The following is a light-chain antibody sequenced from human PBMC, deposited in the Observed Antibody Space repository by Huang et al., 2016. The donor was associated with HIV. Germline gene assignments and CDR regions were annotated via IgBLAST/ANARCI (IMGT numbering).Light chain of an antibody. CDR3: QQYYTTPGT. Sequence: DIVLTQSPDSLAVSLGERATINCSSSRSILYNSNNKNYLAWHQQKPGQSPKLLLYWASTRESGVPYRCSGSWSETDFTRTISSLQAEDVAVYFCQQYYTTPGTFGPGTTVHIK. J-gene: IGKJ3*01. CDR1: RSILYNSNNKNY. CDR2: WAS. V-gene: IGKV4-1*01.